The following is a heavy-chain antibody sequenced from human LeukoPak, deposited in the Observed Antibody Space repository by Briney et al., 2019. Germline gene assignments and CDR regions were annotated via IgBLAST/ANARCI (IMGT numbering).Heavy chain of an antibody. Sequence: SETLSLTCTVSGGSISSGDYYWSWIRQPPGKGLEWIGYIYYSGGTYYNPSLKSRVTISVDTSKNQFSLKLSSMTAADTAVYYCDRVCWFVPAGGFDYWGQGTLVTVSS. CDR3: DRVCWFVPAGGFDY. V-gene: IGHV4-30-4*01. J-gene: IGHJ4*02. D-gene: IGHD3-10*01. CDR2: IYYSGGT. CDR1: GGSISSGDYY.